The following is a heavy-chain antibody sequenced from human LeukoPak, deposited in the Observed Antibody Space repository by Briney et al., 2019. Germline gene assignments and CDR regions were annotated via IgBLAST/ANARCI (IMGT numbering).Heavy chain of an antibody. Sequence: GSLRLSCAASGFTFSDSYMSWIRQPPGKGLEWIGYIYYSGSTNYNPSLKSRVTISVDTSKNQFSLKLSSETAADTAVYYCVRNMVRGVITYYYYMDVWGKGTTVTVSS. CDR2: IYYSGST. D-gene: IGHD3-10*01. J-gene: IGHJ6*03. CDR3: VRNMVRGVITYYYYMDV. CDR1: GFTFSDSY. V-gene: IGHV4-59*01.